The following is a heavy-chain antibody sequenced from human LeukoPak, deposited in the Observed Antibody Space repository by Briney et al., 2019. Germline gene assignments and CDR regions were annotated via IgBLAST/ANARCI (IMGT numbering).Heavy chain of an antibody. Sequence: GGSLRLPCAASGFTFSSYGMHWVRQAPGKGLEWVAVISYDGSNKYYADSVKGRFTISRDNSKNTLYLQMNSLRAEDTAVYYCAKIAVVVAASYWGQGTLVTVSS. V-gene: IGHV3-30*18. CDR1: GFTFSSYG. J-gene: IGHJ4*02. CDR3: AKIAVVVAASY. D-gene: IGHD2-15*01. CDR2: ISYDGSNK.